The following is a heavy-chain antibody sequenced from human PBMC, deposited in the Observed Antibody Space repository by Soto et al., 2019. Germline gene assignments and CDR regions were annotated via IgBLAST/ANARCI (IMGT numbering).Heavy chain of an antibody. CDR2: ISGSGGST. V-gene: IGHV3-23*01. D-gene: IGHD1-1*01. CDR1: GFTFSSYA. J-gene: IGHJ6*02. CDR3: AKDPSQLELAYGMDV. Sequence: PGGSLRLSCAASGFTFSSYAMSWVRQAPGKGLEWVSAISGSGGSTYYADSVKGRFTISRDNSKNTLYLQMSSLRAEDTAVYYCAKDPSQLELAYGMDVWGQGTTVTVFS.